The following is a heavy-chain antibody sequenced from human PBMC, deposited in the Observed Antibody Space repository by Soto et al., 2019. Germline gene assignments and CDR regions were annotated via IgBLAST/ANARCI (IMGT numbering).Heavy chain of an antibody. CDR2: IYYSGST. D-gene: IGHD2-2*01. V-gene: IGHV4-31*03. Sequence: SETLSLTCTVSGGSISSGGYYWSWIRQHPGKGLEWIGYIYYSGSTYYNPSLKSRVTISVDTSKNQFSLKLSSVTAADTAVYYCARRCSSTSCYLYYYYYMDVWGKGTTVTVSS. J-gene: IGHJ6*03. CDR1: GGSISSGGYY. CDR3: ARRCSSTSCYLYYYYYMDV.